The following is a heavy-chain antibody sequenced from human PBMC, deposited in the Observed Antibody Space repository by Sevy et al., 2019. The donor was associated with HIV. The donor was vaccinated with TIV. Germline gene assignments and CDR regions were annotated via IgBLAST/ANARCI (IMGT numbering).Heavy chain of an antibody. CDR1: GGSITSLY. CDR2: IYYNGHI. V-gene: IGHV4-59*08. CDR3: AGENAWGRGYS. Sequence: SETLSLTCTVSGGSITSLYWNGIRQPPGKGLEWIANIYYNGHINYNPSLKSRVTLSLDTSKNQSSLRLSSVTAADTAMYYCAGENAWGRGYSWGQGTLVTVSS. J-gene: IGHJ4*02. D-gene: IGHD1-26*01.